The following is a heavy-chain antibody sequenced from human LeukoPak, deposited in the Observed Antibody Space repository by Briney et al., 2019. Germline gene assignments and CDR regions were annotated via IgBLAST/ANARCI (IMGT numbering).Heavy chain of an antibody. Sequence: PSETLSLTCTVSGGSISSYYWSWIRQPPGKGLEWIGYIYYSGSTNYNPSLKSRVTISVDTSKNQFSLKLSSVTAADTAVYYCVRGSSGYDYYYYGMDVWGRGTTVTVSS. CDR2: IYYSGST. V-gene: IGHV4-59*01. D-gene: IGHD5-12*01. CDR3: VRGSSGYDYYYYGMDV. CDR1: GGSISSYY. J-gene: IGHJ6*02.